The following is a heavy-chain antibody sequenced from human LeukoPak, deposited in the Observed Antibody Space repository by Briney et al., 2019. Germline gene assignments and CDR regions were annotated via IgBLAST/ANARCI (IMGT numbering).Heavy chain of an antibody. CDR3: AKPLDSSGSGSHYFDY. D-gene: IGHD3-10*01. Sequence: GGSLRLSCAASGFTFSSYWMHWVRQAPGKGLVWVSRINSDGSSTSYADSVKGRFTISRDNAKNTLYLQMNSLRAEDTAVYYCAKPLDSSGSGSHYFDYWGQGTLVTVSS. CDR1: GFTFSSYW. V-gene: IGHV3-74*01. CDR2: INSDGSST. J-gene: IGHJ4*02.